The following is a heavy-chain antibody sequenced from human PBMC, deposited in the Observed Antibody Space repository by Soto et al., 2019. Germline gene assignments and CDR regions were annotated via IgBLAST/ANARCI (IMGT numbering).Heavy chain of an antibody. CDR2: INPGNSET. J-gene: IGHJ4*02. CDR1: GYSLINYW. V-gene: IGHV5-51*01. Sequence: PGASLKISCQASGYSLINYWIGWVRQMPGKGLEWMAIINPGNSETRYSPAFQGQVTISADRFITTVYLEWSSLKASDTAMYYCARPDNNYVASWGQGALVTVSS. CDR3: ARPDNNYVAS. D-gene: IGHD2-15*01.